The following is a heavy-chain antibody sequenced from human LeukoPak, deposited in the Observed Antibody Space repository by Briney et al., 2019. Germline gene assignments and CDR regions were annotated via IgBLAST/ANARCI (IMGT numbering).Heavy chain of an antibody. J-gene: IGHJ6*02. V-gene: IGHV1-3*01. CDR2: INAGNGNT. Sequence: GGSLRLSCAASGFTFTSYAMHWVRQAPGQRLEWMGWINAGNGNTKYSQKFQGRVTITRDTSASTAYMELSSLRSEDTAVYYCARFLDYGDYGHPYYYYYYGMDVWGQGTTVTVSS. CDR1: GFTFTSYA. CDR3: ARFLDYGDYGHPYYYYYYGMDV. D-gene: IGHD4-17*01.